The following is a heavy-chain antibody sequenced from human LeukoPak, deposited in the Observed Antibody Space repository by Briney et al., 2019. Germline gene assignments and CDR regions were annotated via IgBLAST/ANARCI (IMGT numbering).Heavy chain of an antibody. J-gene: IGHJ3*02. CDR2: IYYSGST. CDR3: TRVKGYYDSSGYYKAHAFDI. CDR1: DDSISDYY. V-gene: IGHV4-59*01. D-gene: IGHD3-22*01. Sequence: SETLSLTCTVSDDSISDYYRGWIRQPPGKGLECIGYIYYSGSTNYNPSLKSRVTISVDTSKNQFSLKLSSVTAADTAVYYCTRVKGYYDSSGYYKAHAFDIWGQGTMVTVSS.